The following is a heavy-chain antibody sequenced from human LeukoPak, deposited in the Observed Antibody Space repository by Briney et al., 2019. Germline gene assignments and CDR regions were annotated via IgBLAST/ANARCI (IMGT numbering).Heavy chain of an antibody. D-gene: IGHD3-22*01. CDR1: GGTFSSYA. CDR2: IIPIFGTA. CDR3: ARAPDYYDSSGYFDY. V-gene: IGHV1-69*06. J-gene: IGHJ4*02. Sequence: SVKVSCKASGGTFSSYAISWVRQAPGQGLEWMGSIIPIFGTANYAQKFQGRVTITADKSTSTAYMELSSLRSEDTAVYYCARAPDYYDSSGYFDYWGQGTLVTVSS.